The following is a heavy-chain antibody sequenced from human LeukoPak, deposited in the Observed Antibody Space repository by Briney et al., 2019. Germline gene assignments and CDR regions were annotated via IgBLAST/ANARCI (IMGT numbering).Heavy chain of an antibody. Sequence: GSLRLSCAASGFTFSDYYMSWIRQPPGKGLEWIGEINHSGSTNYNPSLKSRVTISVDTSKNQFSLKLSSVTAADTAVYYCARRGPPRTLLRGVKSGWFDPWGQGTLVTVSS. CDR3: ARRGPPRTLLRGVKSGWFDP. J-gene: IGHJ5*02. D-gene: IGHD3-10*01. CDR1: GFTFSDYY. CDR2: INHSGST. V-gene: IGHV4-34*01.